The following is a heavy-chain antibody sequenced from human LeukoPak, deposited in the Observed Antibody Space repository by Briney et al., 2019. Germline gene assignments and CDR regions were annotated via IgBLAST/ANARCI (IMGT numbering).Heavy chain of an antibody. D-gene: IGHD6-13*01. CDR2: ISYDGSNN. Sequence: GGSLRLSCAASGFTFSSYGMHWVRQAPGKGLEWVAVISYDGSNNYYADSVKGRFTISRDNSKNTPYLQMNSLRAEDTAVYYCASAGLVYSSGWYLETPFDYWGQGTLVTVSS. V-gene: IGHV3-30*03. CDR1: GFTFSSYG. CDR3: ASAGLVYSSGWYLETPFDY. J-gene: IGHJ4*02.